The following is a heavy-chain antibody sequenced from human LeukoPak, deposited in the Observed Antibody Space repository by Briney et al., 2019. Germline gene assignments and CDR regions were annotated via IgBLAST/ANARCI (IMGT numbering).Heavy chain of an antibody. Sequence: GASVKVSCKPSGYTLTSYYMHWVRQAPGQGLEWMGIINPSGGSTSCAQKFQGRVTMTRDTSTSTVYMELSSLRSEDTAVYYCAREGRAFDIWGQGTMVTVSS. CDR3: AREGRAFDI. CDR1: GYTLTSYY. CDR2: INPSGGST. V-gene: IGHV1-46*01. J-gene: IGHJ3*02.